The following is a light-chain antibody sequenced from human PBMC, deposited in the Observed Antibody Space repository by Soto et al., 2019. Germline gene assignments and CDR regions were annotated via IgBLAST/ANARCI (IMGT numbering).Light chain of an antibody. CDR2: RIS. Sequence: EVVLTQSPGTLSLSPGETATLSCRASQTLGRNYLAWYQQKPGQAPRLLIHRISIRAAGISDRFSGSASGTDFTLTISRLETEDFAVYYCQHRMNWPLTFGQGTRVEIK. V-gene: IGKV3D-20*02. CDR3: QHRMNWPLT. J-gene: IGKJ5*01. CDR1: QTLGRNY.